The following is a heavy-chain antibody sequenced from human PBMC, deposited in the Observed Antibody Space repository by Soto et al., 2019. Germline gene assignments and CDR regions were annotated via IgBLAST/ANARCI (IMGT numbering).Heavy chain of an antibody. V-gene: IGHV1-3*01. CDR2: INAGNGNT. J-gene: IGHJ6*02. CDR3: ARGVENIVVVLDVFGYYGMDV. CDR1: GYSFTSYA. Sequence: ASLKVSCKASGYSFTSYAIYWVRQAPGQRLEWMGWINAGNGNTKYSQKLQGRVTFTGDTSASTAHMELSSPRSEDTAVYFCARGVENIVVVLDVFGYYGMDVWGQGTTVTVSS. D-gene: IGHD2-2*01.